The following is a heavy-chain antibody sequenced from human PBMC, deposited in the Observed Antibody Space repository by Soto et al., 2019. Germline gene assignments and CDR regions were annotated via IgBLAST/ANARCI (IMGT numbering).Heavy chain of an antibody. CDR2: ISGYNGDT. D-gene: IGHD2-8*01. V-gene: IGHV1-18*01. CDR3: AKNGQPPYYYYGLDV. J-gene: IGHJ6*02. CDR1: GYTFTRYG. Sequence: VASVKVSCKASGYTFTRYGISWVRQAPGQGLEWMGWISGYNGDTNHAQKFQDRVSMTIDTSTGTAYMELRSLTSDDTAIYYCAKNGQPPYYYYGLDVWGQGTKVTVSS.